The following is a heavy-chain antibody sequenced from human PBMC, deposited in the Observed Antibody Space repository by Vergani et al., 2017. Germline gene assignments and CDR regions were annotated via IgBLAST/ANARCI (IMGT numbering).Heavy chain of an antibody. V-gene: IGHV4-59*01. D-gene: IGHD2-15*01. CDR2: ISYSVSRST. CDR3: ARYPGCSGGSCYSADY. CDR1: GVSISRYY. J-gene: IGHJ4*02. Sequence: QVQLQESGPGLVKPSETLSLTCTVSGVSISRYYWSWLRQPPGQGLECLGYISYSVSRSTNYNPSLKSRVTISMDTSQNQFSLELYSVTAADTAVYSCARYPGCSGGSCYSADYWGQGILGTVSS.